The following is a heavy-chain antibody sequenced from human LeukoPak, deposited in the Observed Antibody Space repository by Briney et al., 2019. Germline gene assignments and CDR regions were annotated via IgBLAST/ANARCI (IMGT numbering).Heavy chain of an antibody. CDR1: GGSISSGSYY. D-gene: IGHD6-6*01. CDR2: IYTSGST. CDR3: ARGHSSSSHFDY. V-gene: IGHV4-61*02. J-gene: IGHJ4*02. Sequence: SETLSLTCTVSGGSISSGSYYWSWIRQPAGKGLEWIGRIYTSGSTNYNPSLKSRVTISVDTSKNQFSLKLSSVTAADTAVYYCARGHSSSSHFDYWGQGTLVTVSS.